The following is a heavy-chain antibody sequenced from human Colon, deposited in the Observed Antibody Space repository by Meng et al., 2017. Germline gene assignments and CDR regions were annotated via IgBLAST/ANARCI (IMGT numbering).Heavy chain of an antibody. Sequence: QLQDLVPALVKPAGTLSLTCAVSSGSLSNSNWWSWVRQSTGKGLEWIGEIYHSGNTNYNPSLKSRVTISVDKSKNQFSLKVSSVTAADTAVYYCASRGFSYGYVSFWGQGTLVTVSS. CDR2: IYHSGNT. D-gene: IGHD5-18*01. CDR1: SGSLSNSNW. J-gene: IGHJ4*02. V-gene: IGHV4-4*02. CDR3: ASRGFSYGYVSF.